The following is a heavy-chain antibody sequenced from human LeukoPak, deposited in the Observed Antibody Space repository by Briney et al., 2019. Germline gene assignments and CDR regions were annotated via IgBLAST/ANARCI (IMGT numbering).Heavy chain of an antibody. CDR3: ARTYSWSLSRFDY. D-gene: IGHD3-16*02. J-gene: IGHJ4*02. CDR1: GFTFSNYV. V-gene: IGHV3-30-3*01. CDR2: ISYDGSNK. Sequence: PGGSLRLSCAASGFTFSNYVIHWVRQAPGKGLEWVAVISYDGSNKYYADSVKGRFTISRDNSKNTLYLQMNSLRAEDTAVYYFARTYSWSLSRFDYWGQGTLVTVSS.